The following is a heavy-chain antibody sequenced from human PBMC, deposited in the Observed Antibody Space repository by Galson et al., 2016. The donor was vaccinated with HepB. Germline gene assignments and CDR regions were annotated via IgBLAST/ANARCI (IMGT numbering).Heavy chain of an antibody. CDR2: IRQDGSHK. V-gene: IGHV3-7*03. CDR3: VRDSWGRGVTPMDY. D-gene: IGHD4-23*01. J-gene: IGHJ4*02. Sequence: SLRLSCAVSGFTFSDYWMSWVRKAPGKGLEWVANIRQDGSHKDYVKSVKGRFTTFRDNAKNLLFLDMKSLRVEDTAVYYCVRDSWGRGVTPMDYWGQGTLVTVSS. CDR1: GFTFSDYW.